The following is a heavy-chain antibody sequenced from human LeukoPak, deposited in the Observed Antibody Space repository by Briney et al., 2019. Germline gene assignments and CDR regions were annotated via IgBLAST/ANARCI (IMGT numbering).Heavy chain of an antibody. V-gene: IGHV1-69*13. J-gene: IGHJ4*02. CDR2: IIPIFGTA. CDR1: GYIFTSYG. Sequence: ASVKVSCKASGYIFTSYGISWVRQAPGQGLEWMGGIIPIFGTANYAQKFQGRVTITADESTRTAHMELSSLRSEDTAVYYCARGELGYSYGYMAYYWGQGTLVTVSS. D-gene: IGHD5-18*01. CDR3: ARGELGYSYGYMAYY.